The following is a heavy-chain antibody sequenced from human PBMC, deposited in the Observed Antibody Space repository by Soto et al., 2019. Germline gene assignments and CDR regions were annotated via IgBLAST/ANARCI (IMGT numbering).Heavy chain of an antibody. CDR3: ARRNIVLMVSAMHDAFDI. V-gene: IGHV5-51*01. Sequence: GESLKISCKGSGYSFTSYWIGWVRQMPGKGLEWMGIIYPGDSDTRYSPSFQGQVTISADKSISTAYLQWSSLKASDTAMCYCARRNIVLMVSAMHDAFDIWGQGTMVTLSS. J-gene: IGHJ3*02. CDR1: GYSFTSYW. D-gene: IGHD2-8*01. CDR2: IYPGDSDT.